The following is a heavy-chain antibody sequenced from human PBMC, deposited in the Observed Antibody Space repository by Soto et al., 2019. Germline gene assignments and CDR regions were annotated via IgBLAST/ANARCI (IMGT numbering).Heavy chain of an antibody. CDR3: ARGPPDYITIFGVVRPPPLYYYGMDF. J-gene: IGHJ6*02. CDR2: INHSGST. D-gene: IGHD3-3*01. Sequence: QVQLQQWGAGLLKPSETLSLTCAVYGGSFSGYYWSWIRQPPGKGLEWIGEINHSGSTNYNPSLKSRVTISVDTSKNQFSLTLSSVTAADTAVYYCARGPPDYITIFGVVRPPPLYYYGMDFWGQGTTVTVSS. V-gene: IGHV4-34*01. CDR1: GGSFSGYY.